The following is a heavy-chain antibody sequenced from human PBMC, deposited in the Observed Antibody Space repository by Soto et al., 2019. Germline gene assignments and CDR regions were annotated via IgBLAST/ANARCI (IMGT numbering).Heavy chain of an antibody. V-gene: IGHV4-31*03. J-gene: IGHJ4*02. CDR1: GGSISSGGYY. CDR3: ARSSTSATYFDY. CDR2: IYYSGST. Sequence: QVQLQESGPGLVKPSQTLSLTCTVSGGSISSGGYYWSWIRQHPGKGLEWIGYIYYSGSTYYNPSLKSRVTISGDTSKNQFSLKLSSVTAADTAVYYCARSSTSATYFDYWGQGTLVTVSS. D-gene: IGHD2-2*01.